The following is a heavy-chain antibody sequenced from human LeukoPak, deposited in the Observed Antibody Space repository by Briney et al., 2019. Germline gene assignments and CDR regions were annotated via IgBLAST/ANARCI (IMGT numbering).Heavy chain of an antibody. CDR3: ERVFWWGIVVVPAAIRLDP. D-gene: IGHD2-2*01. CDR1: GFTFSSYA. V-gene: IGHV3-30*04. J-gene: IGHJ5*02. CDR2: ISYDGSNK. Sequence: GGSLRLSCAASGFTFSSYAMHWVRQAPGKGLEWVAVISYDGSNKYYADSVKGRFTISRDNSKNTLYLQMNSLRAEDTAVYYCERVFWWGIVVVPAAIRLDPWGQGTLVTVSS.